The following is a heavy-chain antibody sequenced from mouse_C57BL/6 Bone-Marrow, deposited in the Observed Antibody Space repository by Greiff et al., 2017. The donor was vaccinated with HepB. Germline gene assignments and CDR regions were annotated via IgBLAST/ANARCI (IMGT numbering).Heavy chain of an antibody. D-gene: IGHD1-1*01. CDR3: ARPHYYGSSYSAAWFAY. V-gene: IGHV1-64*01. CDR1: GYTFTSYW. Sequence: QVQLQQPGAELVKPGASVKLSCKASGYTFTSYWMHWVKQRPGQGLEWIGMIHPNSGSTNYNEKFKSKATLTVDKSSSTAYMQLSSLTSEYSAVYYCARPHYYGSSYSAAWFAYWGQGTLVTVSA. CDR2: IHPNSGST. J-gene: IGHJ3*01.